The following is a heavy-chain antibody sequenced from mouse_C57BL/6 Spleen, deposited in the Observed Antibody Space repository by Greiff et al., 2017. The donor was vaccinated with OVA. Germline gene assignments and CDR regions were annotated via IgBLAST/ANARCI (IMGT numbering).Heavy chain of an antibody. V-gene: IGHV1-76*01. J-gene: IGHJ3*01. CDR2: IYPGSGNT. CDR3: ARRGFTDGLFAY. Sequence: QVQLQQSGAELVRPGASVKLSCKASGYTFTDYYINWVKQRPGQGLEWIARIYPGSGNTYYNEKFKGKATLTAEKSSSTAYMQLSSLTSEDSAVYFCARRGFTDGLFAYWGQGTLVTVSA. CDR1: GYTFTDYY. D-gene: IGHD2-3*01.